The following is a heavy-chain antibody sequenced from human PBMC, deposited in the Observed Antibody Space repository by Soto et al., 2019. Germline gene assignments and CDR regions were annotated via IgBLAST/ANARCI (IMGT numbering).Heavy chain of an antibody. J-gene: IGHJ6*02. D-gene: IGHD3-16*01. CDR2: IMSDGSGT. CDR3: ARSRGSGGVEYNMDV. V-gene: IGHV3-74*01. Sequence: EVQLVESGGGLVQPGGSLRLSCAASGFTFSSYWMHWVRQGPGEGLVWVSRIMSDGSGTTYADSVKGRFTISGDNAKNTLYLQMNSLRAEDTAVYHCARSRGSGGVEYNMDVWGQGTTVTVSS. CDR1: GFTFSSYW.